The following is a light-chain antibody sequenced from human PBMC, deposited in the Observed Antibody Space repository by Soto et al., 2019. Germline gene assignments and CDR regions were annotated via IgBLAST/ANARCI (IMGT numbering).Light chain of an antibody. CDR3: SSYASRSTLVV. Sequence: QCALTQPPSASESPGQSVTISCTGTSSDVGGYHYVSWYQHHPGRAPTLLIYEVTKRPSGVSNRFSGSQSGNTASLTISGLQAEDEADYYCSSYASRSTLVVFGGGTQLTVL. CDR1: SSDVGGYHY. CDR2: EVT. J-gene: IGLJ2*01. V-gene: IGLV2-14*01.